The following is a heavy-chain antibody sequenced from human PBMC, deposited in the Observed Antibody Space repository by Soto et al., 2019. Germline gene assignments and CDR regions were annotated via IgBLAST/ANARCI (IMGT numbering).Heavy chain of an antibody. Sequence: VGSLRLSCAASGFTFSDYYMSWIRQAPGKGLEWVSYISSSGSTIYYADSVKGRFTISRDNAKNSLYLQMNSLRAEDTAVYYCARDQSPYYYDSSGPPLAWGQGTLVTVSS. V-gene: IGHV3-11*01. CDR2: ISSSGSTI. D-gene: IGHD3-22*01. CDR1: GFTFSDYY. J-gene: IGHJ5*02. CDR3: ARDQSPYYYDSSGPPLA.